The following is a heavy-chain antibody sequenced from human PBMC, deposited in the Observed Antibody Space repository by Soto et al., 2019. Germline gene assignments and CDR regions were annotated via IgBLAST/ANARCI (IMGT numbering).Heavy chain of an antibody. D-gene: IGHD2-2*01. J-gene: IGHJ6*02. CDR3: AKDGFEVVPAAEVSDYYYGMDV. Sequence: GGSLSPSCAASGFTFSSFGMHWVRQAPDKGLEWVAVISYDGSNKYYADSVKGRFTISRDNSKNTLYLQMNSLRAEDTAVYYCAKDGFEVVPAAEVSDYYYGMDVWGQGTTVTVSS. CDR2: ISYDGSNK. V-gene: IGHV3-30*18. CDR1: GFTFSSFG.